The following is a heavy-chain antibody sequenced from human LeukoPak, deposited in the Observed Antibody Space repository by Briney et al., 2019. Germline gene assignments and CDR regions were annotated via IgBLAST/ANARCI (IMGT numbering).Heavy chain of an antibody. CDR2: INPNSGGT. D-gene: IGHD3-16*01. Sequence: ASVKVSCKASGYTFTGYYMHWVRQAPGQGLEWMGWINPNSGGTNYAQKFQGRVTMARDTSISTAYMELSRLRSDDTAVYYCARDPKIYDYVWGSYFWFDPWGQGTLVTVSS. V-gene: IGHV1-2*02. CDR1: GYTFTGYY. CDR3: ARDPKIYDYVWGSYFWFDP. J-gene: IGHJ5*02.